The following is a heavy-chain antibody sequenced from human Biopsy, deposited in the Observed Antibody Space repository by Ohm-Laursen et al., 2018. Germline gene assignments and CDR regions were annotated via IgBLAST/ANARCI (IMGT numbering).Heavy chain of an antibody. CDR2: INPSGSTT. Sequence: ASVKVSCNASGYSFTSYYMHWVRQAPGPGLEWMGMINPSGSTTSYPQIFRGRVTMTRDTSKSTVYMELSSLRSADTAVYFCARNTGWYGDLYYFDYWGQGTLVTVSS. CDR3: ARNTGWYGDLYYFDY. V-gene: IGHV1-46*01. D-gene: IGHD6-19*01. CDR1: GYSFTSYY. J-gene: IGHJ4*02.